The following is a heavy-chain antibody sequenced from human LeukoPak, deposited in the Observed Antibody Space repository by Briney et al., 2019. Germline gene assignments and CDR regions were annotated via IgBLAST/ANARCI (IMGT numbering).Heavy chain of an antibody. CDR1: GGCISRYY. J-gene: IGHJ4*02. D-gene: IGHD3-22*01. CDR3: ARGTYYYDSSGYPDY. V-gene: IGHV4-59*01. CDR2: IYYSGST. Sequence: SETLSLTCTVSGGCISRYYWSWIRQPPGKGLEWIGYIYYSGSTNYNPSLKSRVTISVDTSKNQFSLKLSSVTAADTAVYYCARGTYYYDSSGYPDYWGQGTLVTVSS.